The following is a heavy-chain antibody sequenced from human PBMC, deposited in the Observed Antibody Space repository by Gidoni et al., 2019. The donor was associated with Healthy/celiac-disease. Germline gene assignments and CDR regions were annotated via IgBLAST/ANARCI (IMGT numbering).Heavy chain of an antibody. CDR2: IKPNSGGT. V-gene: IGHV1-2*04. Sequence: QVQLVQSGAEVKKPGASVKVSSKASGYTFTGYYMHWVRQAPGQGLEWMGWIKPNSGGTNYAKKFQGWVTMTRDTSISTAYMELSRLRSDDTAVYYCARGGTMIVEELLDYWGQGTLVTVSS. CDR1: GYTFTGYY. D-gene: IGHD3-22*01. CDR3: ARGGTMIVEELLDY. J-gene: IGHJ4*02.